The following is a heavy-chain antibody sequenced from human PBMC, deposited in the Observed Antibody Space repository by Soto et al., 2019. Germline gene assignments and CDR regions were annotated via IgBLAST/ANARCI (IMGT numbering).Heavy chain of an antibody. CDR3: TRWNGYGDL. Sequence: EMQLLESGGGLVQPGGSLRLSCVVSGFSFSTYGVTWVRQAPGKGLEWVCGVSGGSGVTHYTDSVKGRFTISGDDSKNTGYLEMHSPRGEDTAVYYCTRWNGYGDLWGQGTLVTVSS. CDR1: GFSFSTYG. D-gene: IGHD1-1*01. CDR2: VSGGSGVT. J-gene: IGHJ5*02. V-gene: IGHV3-23*01.